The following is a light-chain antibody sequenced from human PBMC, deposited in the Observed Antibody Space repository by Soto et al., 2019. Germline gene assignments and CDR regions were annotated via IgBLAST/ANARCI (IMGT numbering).Light chain of an antibody. V-gene: IGKV4-1*01. J-gene: IGKJ2*01. CDR1: QSILYASTNNNH. CDR2: WAS. CDR3: HQYYSDPRT. Sequence: DIVMTQSPDSLALSLRERATINCKSSQSILYASTNNNHLAWYQQKPGQPPQLPISWASARESGVPDRFSGSGSETDFTLTISSLQAEDVAVYYLHQYYSDPRTFGQGTRLEIK.